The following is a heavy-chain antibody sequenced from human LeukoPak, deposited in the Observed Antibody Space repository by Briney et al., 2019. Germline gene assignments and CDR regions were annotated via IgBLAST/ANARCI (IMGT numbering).Heavy chain of an antibody. CDR3: ANPRVAATMLRG. V-gene: IGHV3-23*01. Sequence: GGSLRLSCAASGFTFSRYAMSWVRQAPGKGLKWVTAISGRGGSTYYADSVKGRFTISRDNSKNTLYLHMNSLIAEDTAVYYCANPRVAATMLRGWGQGTLVTVSS. D-gene: IGHD1-26*01. CDR1: GFTFSRYA. CDR2: ISGRGGST. J-gene: IGHJ4*02.